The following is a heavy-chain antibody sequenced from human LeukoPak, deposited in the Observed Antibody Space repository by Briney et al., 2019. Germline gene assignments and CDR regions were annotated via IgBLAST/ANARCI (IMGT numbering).Heavy chain of an antibody. D-gene: IGHD3-3*01. CDR2: IYSGGST. V-gene: IGHV3-53*01. J-gene: IGHJ4*02. CDR1: GFTVSSNY. CDR3: ARAHNYDFWSGYHKGQPDY. Sequence: GGSLRLSCAASGFTVSSNYMSWVRQAPGKGLEWVSVIYSGGSTYYADSVKGRFTISRDNSKNTLYLQMNSLRAEDTAVYYCARAHNYDFWSGYHKGQPDYWGQGTLVTVSS.